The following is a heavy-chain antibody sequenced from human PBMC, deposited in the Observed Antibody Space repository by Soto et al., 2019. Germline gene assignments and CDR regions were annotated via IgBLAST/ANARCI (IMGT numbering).Heavy chain of an antibody. CDR2: ISHSGYT. Sequence: QVQLQESGPGLVKPSGTLSLTCAVSRGSITTSNWWSWVRQPPGKGLEWIGEISHSGYTNYNPSLMSRFTIYVDKTKNQYTLRLSAVTAADNDFSYCARVGEVTDDLGYFQYVGQGTLVTASS. J-gene: IGHJ1*01. CDR3: ARVGEVTDDLGYFQY. D-gene: IGHD1-1*01. V-gene: IGHV4-4*02. CDR1: RGSITTSNW.